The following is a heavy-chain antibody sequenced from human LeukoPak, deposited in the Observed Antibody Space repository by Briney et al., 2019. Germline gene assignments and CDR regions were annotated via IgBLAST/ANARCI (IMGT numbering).Heavy chain of an antibody. CDR1: GFTFSSYS. CDR2: ISSSSSYI. V-gene: IGHV3-21*01. J-gene: IGHJ4*02. Sequence: GGSLRLSCAASGFTFSSYSMNWVRQAPGKGLEWVSSISSSSSYIYYADSVKGRFTISRDNAKNSLYLQMNSLRAEDTAVYYCAREAMAGPIDYWGQGTLVTVSS. CDR3: AREAMAGPIDY. D-gene: IGHD6-19*01.